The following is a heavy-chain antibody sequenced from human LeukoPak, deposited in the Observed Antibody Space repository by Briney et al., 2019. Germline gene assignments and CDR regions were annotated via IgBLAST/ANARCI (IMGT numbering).Heavy chain of an antibody. J-gene: IGHJ6*02. Sequence: GASVKVSCKVSGYTLTELSMHWVRQAPGKGLEWMGWINPNSGGTNYAQKFQGWVTMTRGTSISTAHMEPSRRRSDDTAVYYCARARIAVAGGNYYYYYGMDVWGQGTTVTVSS. D-gene: IGHD6-19*01. CDR1: GYTLTELS. V-gene: IGHV1-2*04. CDR2: INPNSGGT. CDR3: ARARIAVAGGNYYYYYGMDV.